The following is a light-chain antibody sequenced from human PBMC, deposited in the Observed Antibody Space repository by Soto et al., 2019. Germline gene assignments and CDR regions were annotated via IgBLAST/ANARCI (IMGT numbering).Light chain of an antibody. CDR3: QRSGGSVS. CDR1: QSVSSSY. V-gene: IGKV3-20*01. Sequence: EIVLTQSPGTLSLSPGERGTLSCRASQSVSSSYLAWYQQKPGQAPRLLIYGASSRATGIPDRFSGSGSGTDFSLPSSRLEPEDFAVYYCQRSGGSVSFSGGTKVE. J-gene: IGKJ4*01. CDR2: GAS.